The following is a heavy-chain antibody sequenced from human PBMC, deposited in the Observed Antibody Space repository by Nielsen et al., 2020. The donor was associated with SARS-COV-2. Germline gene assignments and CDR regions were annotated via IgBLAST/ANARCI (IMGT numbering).Heavy chain of an antibody. J-gene: IGHJ4*02. CDR1: GFTFDDYA. V-gene: IGHV3-9*01. CDR3: AKAHIAVAGGYFDY. CDR2: ISWNSGSI. D-gene: IGHD6-19*01. Sequence: SLKISCAASGFTFDDYAMHWVRQAPGKGLEWVSGISWNSGSIGYADSVKGRFTISRDNAKNSLYLQMNSLRAEDTALYYCAKAHIAVAGGYFDYWGQGTLVTVSS.